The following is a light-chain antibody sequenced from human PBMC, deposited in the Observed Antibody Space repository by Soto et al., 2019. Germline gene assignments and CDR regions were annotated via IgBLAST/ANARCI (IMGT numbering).Light chain of an antibody. J-gene: IGLJ1*01. CDR2: EVS. CDR1: SSDVGAYDF. Sequence: QSALTQPASVSGSPGQSITISCTGTSSDVGAYDFVSWYQQHPGKAPKYLIYEVSNRPSGVSDRFSGSKSGTTASLTISGLQAEDEADYYCSSSTTTDPYVFGTGTKVTVL. CDR3: SSSTTTDPYV. V-gene: IGLV2-14*01.